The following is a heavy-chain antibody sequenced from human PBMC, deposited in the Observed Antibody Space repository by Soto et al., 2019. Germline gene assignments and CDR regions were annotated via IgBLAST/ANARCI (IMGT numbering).Heavy chain of an antibody. V-gene: IGHV3-30*18. J-gene: IGHJ4*01. CDR2: ISYDGSNK. CDR3: AKAKMTTVTTSFGC. CDR1: GFTFSSYG. D-gene: IGHD4-17*01. Sequence: GGSLRLSCAASGFTFSSYGMHWVRQAPGKGLEWVAVISYDGSNKYYVDSVKGRFTISRDNSKNTLYLQMNRLHAEASAGYYCAKAKMTTVTTSFGCWGQRTLVTVSS.